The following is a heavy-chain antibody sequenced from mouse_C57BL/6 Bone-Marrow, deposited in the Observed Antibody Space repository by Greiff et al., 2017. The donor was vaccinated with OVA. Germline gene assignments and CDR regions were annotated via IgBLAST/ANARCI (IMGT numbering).Heavy chain of an antibody. CDR3: ERSPSSSYVSWFAY. CDR1: GYTFTSYW. J-gene: IGHJ3*01. CDR2: IDPSDSYT. Sequence: VQLQQPGAELVMPGASVKLSCKASGYTFTSYWMHWVKQRPGQGLEWIGEIDPSDSYTNYNHKFKGKSTLTVDKSSSTAYMQLSSLTSEDSAVYCCERSPSSSYVSWFAYWGQGTLVTVSA. D-gene: IGHD1-1*01. V-gene: IGHV1-69*01.